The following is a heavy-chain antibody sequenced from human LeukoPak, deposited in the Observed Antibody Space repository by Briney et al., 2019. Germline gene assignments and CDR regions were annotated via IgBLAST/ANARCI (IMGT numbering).Heavy chain of an antibody. J-gene: IGHJ6*03. V-gene: IGHV1-18*01. CDR3: ARGKRLAAVTPWDYYYYMDV. Sequence: ASVKVSCKASGYTFTSYGIIWVRQAPGQGLEWMGWISAYNGNTNYAQKLQGRVTMTTDTSTSTAYMELRSLRSDDTAVYYCARGKRLAAVTPWDYYYYMDVWGKGTTVTVSS. D-gene: IGHD6-13*01. CDR2: ISAYNGNT. CDR1: GYTFTSYG.